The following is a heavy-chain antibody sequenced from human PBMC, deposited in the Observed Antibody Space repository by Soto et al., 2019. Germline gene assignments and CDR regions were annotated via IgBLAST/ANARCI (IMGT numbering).Heavy chain of an antibody. J-gene: IGHJ6*02. CDR3: ARDSGNQWFGEIREYYYGMDV. CDR1: GGSISSGGYY. CDR2: IYYSGST. Sequence: SETLSLTCTVSGGSISSGGYYWSWIRQHPGKGLEWIGYIYYSGSTYYNPSLKSRVTISVDTSKNQFSLKLSSVTAADTAVYYCARDSGNQWFGEIREYYYGMDVWGQGTTVTVSS. D-gene: IGHD3-10*01. V-gene: IGHV4-31*03.